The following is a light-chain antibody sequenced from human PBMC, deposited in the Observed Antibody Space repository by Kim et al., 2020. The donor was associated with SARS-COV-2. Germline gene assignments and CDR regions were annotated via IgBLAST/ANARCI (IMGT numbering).Light chain of an antibody. CDR2: GAS. CDR3: QQYGLSPYT. V-gene: IGKV3-20*01. Sequence: WSPGETAALPCRAGQAVGGNCLGWYQQKPGQAPRLLIYGASSRATGIPDRFSGSGSGTDFTLTISTLEPEDFAVYYCQQYGLSPYTFGQGTKLEIK. CDR1: QAVGGNC. J-gene: IGKJ2*01.